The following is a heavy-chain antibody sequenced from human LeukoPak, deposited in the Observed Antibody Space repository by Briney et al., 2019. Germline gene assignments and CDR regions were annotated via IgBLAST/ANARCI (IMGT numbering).Heavy chain of an antibody. CDR3: ARRLYSSGFSSWFDP. CDR2: IAYTGNT. Sequence: SETLSLTCTVSGTSITSYYWIWIRQSPGKGLEWVGHIAYTGNTNYNPSLESRVTISLDTSKNQFSLKVNSVTAADTAVYYCARRLYSSGFSSWFDPWGQGTLVTVSS. J-gene: IGHJ5*02. D-gene: IGHD6-19*01. CDR1: GTSITSYY. V-gene: IGHV4-59*01.